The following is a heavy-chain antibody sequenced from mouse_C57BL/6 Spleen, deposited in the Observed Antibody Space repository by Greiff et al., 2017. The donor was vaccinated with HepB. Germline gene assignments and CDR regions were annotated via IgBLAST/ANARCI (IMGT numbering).Heavy chain of an antibody. V-gene: IGHV1-26*01. CDR1: GYTFTDYY. J-gene: IGHJ3*01. D-gene: IGHD1-1*01. Sequence: VQLQQSGPELVKPGASVKISCKASGYTFTDYYMNWVKQSHGKSLEWIGDINPNNGGTSYNQKFKGKATLTVDKSSSTAYMELRSLTSEDSAVYYCAREGDGSSLFAYWGQGTLVTVSA. CDR3: AREGDGSSLFAY. CDR2: INPNNGGT.